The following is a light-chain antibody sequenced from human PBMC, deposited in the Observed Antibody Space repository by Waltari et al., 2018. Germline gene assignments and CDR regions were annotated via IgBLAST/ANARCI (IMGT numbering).Light chain of an antibody. V-gene: IGLV2-14*03. CDR1: SSYVGGYNF. J-gene: IGLJ1*01. CDR2: YVT. CDR3: GSYTSGSTLYV. Sequence: QSALTQPASVSGSPGQSIPLSCTGTSSYVGGYNFVSWYRQHPGKAPELMIFYVTNPPSGVSNRFSGSKSGNTASLTISGLQAEDEADYYCGSYTSGSTLYVFGTGTKVTVL.